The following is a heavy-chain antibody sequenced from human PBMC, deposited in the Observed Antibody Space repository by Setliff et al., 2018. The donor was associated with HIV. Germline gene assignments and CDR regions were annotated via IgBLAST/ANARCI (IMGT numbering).Heavy chain of an antibody. Sequence: SVKVSCKASGYTFTSYGISWVRQAPGQGLEWMGWISAYSGNTNYAQKLQGRVTMTTDTSTSTAYMELRSLRSDNTAVYYCARDVDTAMVRDDAFDIWGQGTMVTVSS. CDR3: ARDVDTAMVRDDAFDI. V-gene: IGHV1-18*01. CDR1: GYTFTSYG. J-gene: IGHJ3*02. D-gene: IGHD5-18*01. CDR2: ISAYSGNT.